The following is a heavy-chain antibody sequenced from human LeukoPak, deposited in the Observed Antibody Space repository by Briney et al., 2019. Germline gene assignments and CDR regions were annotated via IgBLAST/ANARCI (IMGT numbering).Heavy chain of an antibody. V-gene: IGHV3-15*01. CDR3: TTFLRWWDTVSW. CDR2: IKSKTDGGTA. D-gene: IGHD2-15*01. CDR1: GFTFSNTW. J-gene: IGHJ4*02. Sequence: GGSLRLSCAASGFTFSNTWMSWVRQAPGKGLEWVGRIKSKTDGGTADYAAPVRGRFAISRDDSKNTLYLQMNSLETEDTAVYYCTTFLRWWDTVSWWGQGTMVTVSS.